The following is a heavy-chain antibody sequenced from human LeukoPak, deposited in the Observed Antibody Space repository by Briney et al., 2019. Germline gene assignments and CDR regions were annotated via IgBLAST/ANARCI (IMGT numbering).Heavy chain of an antibody. CDR2: MKYSGNT. CDR3: ARVRTQSAFDI. V-gene: IGHV4-59*01. J-gene: IGHJ3*02. D-gene: IGHD3-10*01. CDR1: GDSIRSYH. Sequence: SETLSLTCTVSGDSIRSYHWSWIRQPPGKGLEWIAYMKYSGNTNYNPSLQSRVTISVDTSKNQFSLKLSSVTAADTAVYYCARVRTQSAFDIWGQGTMVTVSS.